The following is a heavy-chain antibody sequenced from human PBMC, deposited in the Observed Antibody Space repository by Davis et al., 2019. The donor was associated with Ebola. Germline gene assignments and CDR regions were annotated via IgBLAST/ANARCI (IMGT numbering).Heavy chain of an antibody. Sequence: GGSLRLSCAASGFTFSSYAMSWVRQAPGKGLEWVSAISGSGGSTYYADSVKGRFTISRDNSKNTVYLQMNRLRGEDTAVYYCTTTSNDFWSGYYTNWFDPWGQGTLVTVSS. CDR3: TTTSNDFWSGYYTNWFDP. J-gene: IGHJ5*02. V-gene: IGHV3-23*01. CDR2: ISGSGGST. CDR1: GFTFSSYA. D-gene: IGHD3-3*01.